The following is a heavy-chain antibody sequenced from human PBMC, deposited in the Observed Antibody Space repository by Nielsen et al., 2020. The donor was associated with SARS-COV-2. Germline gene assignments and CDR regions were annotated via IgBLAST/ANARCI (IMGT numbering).Heavy chain of an antibody. D-gene: IGHD5-18*01. CDR3: AKDRGYSYGEFDY. CDR1: GFPLNIYA. J-gene: IGHJ4*02. V-gene: IGHV3-23*01. Sequence: GESLKISCAASGFPLNIYAMAWVRRAPGRGLEWVSGFSVSGGSKYYADSVKGRFTISRDNSKNTLYLQMNSLRAEDTAVYYCAKDRGYSYGEFDYWGQGTLVTVSS. CDR2: FSVSGGSK.